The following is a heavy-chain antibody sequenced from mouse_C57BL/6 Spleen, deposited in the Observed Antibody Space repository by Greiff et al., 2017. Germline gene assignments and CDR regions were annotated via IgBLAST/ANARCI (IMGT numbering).Heavy chain of an antibody. CDR3: ASQNDYANYYAMDY. CDR2: IHPNSGST. D-gene: IGHD2-4*01. CDR1: GYTFTSYW. V-gene: IGHV1-64*01. Sequence: VQLQQPGAELVKPGASVKLSCKASGYTFTSYWMHWVKQRPGQGLEWIGMIHPNSGSTNYNEKFKSKATLTVDKSSSTAYMQLSSLTSEDSAVYYCASQNDYANYYAMDYWGQGTSVTVSS. J-gene: IGHJ4*01.